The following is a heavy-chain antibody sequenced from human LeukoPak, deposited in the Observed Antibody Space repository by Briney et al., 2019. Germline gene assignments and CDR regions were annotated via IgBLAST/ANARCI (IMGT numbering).Heavy chain of an antibody. J-gene: IGHJ4*02. V-gene: IGHV3-7*03. CDR1: GFTFSSYW. CDR3: ARDLPRGLVDY. D-gene: IGHD1-26*01. Sequence: GSLRLSCAASGFTFSSYWMSWVRQAPGKGLEWVANIKQDGSGKYYVDSVKGRFTISRDNAKNSLYLQMNSLRAEDTAVYYCARDLPRGLVDYWGQGTLVTVSS. CDR2: IKQDGSGK.